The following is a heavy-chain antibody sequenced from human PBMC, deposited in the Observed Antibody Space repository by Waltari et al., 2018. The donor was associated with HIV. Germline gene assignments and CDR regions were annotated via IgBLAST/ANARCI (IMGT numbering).Heavy chain of an antibody. CDR1: GYPFTGYY. CDR2: INPNSGGT. V-gene: IGHV1-2*02. J-gene: IGHJ6*02. D-gene: IGHD6-13*01. Sequence: QVQLVQSGAEGKKPGASVKVSCKASGYPFTGYYMHWVRPAPGQGLEWMGWINPNSGGTNYAQKFQGRVTMTRDTSISTAYMELSRLRSDDTAVYYCARAGTSTNYYYYGMDVWGQGTTVTVSS. CDR3: ARAGTSTNYYYYGMDV.